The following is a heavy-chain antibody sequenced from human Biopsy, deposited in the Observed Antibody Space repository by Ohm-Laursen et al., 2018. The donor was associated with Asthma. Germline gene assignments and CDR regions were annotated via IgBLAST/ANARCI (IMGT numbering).Heavy chain of an antibody. V-gene: IGHV4-59*07. J-gene: IGHJ4*02. Sequence: SDTLSLTCTVSGVSISSDYWSWIRQPPGKGLEWIGHIYYSGSTNYHPSLKSRVTISVDTSKKQISLRLSSVIAADTAVYYCAGFCSGGNCPDHWGQGTLVTVSS. CDR1: GVSISSDY. CDR3: AGFCSGGNCPDH. CDR2: IYYSGST. D-gene: IGHD2-15*01.